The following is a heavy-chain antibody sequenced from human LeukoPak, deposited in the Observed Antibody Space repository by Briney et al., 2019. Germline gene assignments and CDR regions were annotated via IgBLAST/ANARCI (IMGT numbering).Heavy chain of an antibody. V-gene: IGHV3-30*04. Sequence: GGSLRLSCAASGFNFNCYSMHWVRQAPGKGLEWLTVISYDGSGDYYADSVRGRFTISRDNSENTLYLQMNSLRAEDTAVYYCARDFRGYFDYWGQGTLVTVSS. CDR3: ARDFRGYFDY. D-gene: IGHD3-10*01. J-gene: IGHJ4*02. CDR1: GFNFNCYS. CDR2: ISYDGSGD.